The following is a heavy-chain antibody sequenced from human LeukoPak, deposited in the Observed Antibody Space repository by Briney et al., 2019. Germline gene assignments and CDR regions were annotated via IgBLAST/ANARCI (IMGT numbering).Heavy chain of an antibody. D-gene: IGHD6-13*01. CDR3: ARDLQYSSSWFSYYYYYGMDV. V-gene: IGHV1-18*04. J-gene: IGHJ6*04. Sequence: ASVKVSCKASGYTFTSYGISWVRQAPGQGLEWMGWVSAYNGNTNYAQKLQGRVTMTTDTSTSTAYMELRSLRSDDTAVYYCARDLQYSSSWFSYYYYYGMDVWGKGTTVTVSS. CDR2: VSAYNGNT. CDR1: GYTFTSYG.